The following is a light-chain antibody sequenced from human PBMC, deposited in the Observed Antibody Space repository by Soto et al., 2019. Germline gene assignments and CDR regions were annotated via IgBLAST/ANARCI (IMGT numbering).Light chain of an antibody. Sequence: QSALTQPRSVSGSPEQSVTISCTGSASDVGDYNYVSWYQRHPGKAPKLVIYDVNKRPSGVPDRFSGSKSGNAASLTISGLQAEDEADYDCCSFAGSHTLYVFGTGTKLTVL. CDR2: DVN. CDR1: ASDVGDYNY. V-gene: IGLV2-11*01. CDR3: CSFAGSHTLYV. J-gene: IGLJ1*01.